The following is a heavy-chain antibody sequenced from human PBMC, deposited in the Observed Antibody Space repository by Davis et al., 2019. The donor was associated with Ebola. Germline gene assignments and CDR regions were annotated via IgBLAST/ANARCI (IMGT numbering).Heavy chain of an antibody. J-gene: IGHJ4*02. CDR3: VRFGYGAY. CDR1: GFIFSSYE. V-gene: IGHV4-59*01. D-gene: IGHD3-22*01. Sequence: ESLKISCAASGFIFSSYEMTWVRQPPGKGLEWIGIIYDSGRTNYNPSLKSRVTISADTSKNQFSLKLTSVTAADTAVYYCVRFGYGAYWGQGTLVTVSS. CDR2: IYDSGRT.